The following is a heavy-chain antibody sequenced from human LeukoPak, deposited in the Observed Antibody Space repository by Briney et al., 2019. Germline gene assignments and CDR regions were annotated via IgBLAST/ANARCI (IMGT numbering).Heavy chain of an antibody. Sequence: GGSLRLSCAASGFTFDDYAMHWVRQAPGKGLEWVSGISWNSGSIGYADSVKGRFTISRGNAKNSLYLQMNSLRAEDTAVYYCAELGITMIGGVWGKGTTVTISS. J-gene: IGHJ6*04. CDR1: GFTFDDYA. CDR3: AELGITMIGGV. CDR2: ISWNSGSI. D-gene: IGHD3-10*02. V-gene: IGHV3-9*01.